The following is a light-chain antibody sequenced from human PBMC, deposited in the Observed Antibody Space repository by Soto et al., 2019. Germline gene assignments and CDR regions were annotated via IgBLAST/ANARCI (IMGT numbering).Light chain of an antibody. J-gene: IGKJ4*01. Sequence: EIAMTQSPATVSVSPGETATLSCRASQSVSYNLAWYQQKPGQGLRLLIYGAFTRATGIPARFSGSGSGTEFTLTISSLQSEDFAVYYCQQYKNWPPLTFGGGTKVEIK. V-gene: IGKV3-15*01. CDR2: GAF. CDR1: QSVSYN. CDR3: QQYKNWPPLT.